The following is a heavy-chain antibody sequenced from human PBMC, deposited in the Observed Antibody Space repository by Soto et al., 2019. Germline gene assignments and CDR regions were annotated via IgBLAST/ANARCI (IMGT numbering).Heavy chain of an antibody. Sequence: GGSLRLSCAASGFTFSSYAMHWVRQAPGKGLEWVAVISYDGSSKYYADSVKGRFTISRDNSKNTLYLQMNSLRAEDTAVYYCARDWGGIAVAGKRGYYYYYGMDVWGQGTTVTVSS. J-gene: IGHJ6*02. D-gene: IGHD6-19*01. CDR2: ISYDGSSK. CDR1: GFTFSSYA. V-gene: IGHV3-30-3*01. CDR3: ARDWGGIAVAGKRGYYYYYGMDV.